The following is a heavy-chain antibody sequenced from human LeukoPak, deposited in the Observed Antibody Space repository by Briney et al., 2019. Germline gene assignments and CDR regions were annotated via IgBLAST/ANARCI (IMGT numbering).Heavy chain of an antibody. CDR1: GYTFTGYY. J-gene: IGHJ5*02. V-gene: IGHV1-2*02. CDR3: ARVRTVTTIFGFDP. Sequence: ASVKVSCKASGYTFTGYYMHWVRQAPGQGLEWMGWINPNSGGTNDAQKLQGRVTMTTDTSTSTAYMELRSLRSDDTAVYYCARVRTVTTIFGFDPWGQGTLVTVSS. CDR2: INPNSGGT. D-gene: IGHD4-17*01.